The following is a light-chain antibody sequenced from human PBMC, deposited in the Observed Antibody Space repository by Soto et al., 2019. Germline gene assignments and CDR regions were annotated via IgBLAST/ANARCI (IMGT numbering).Light chain of an antibody. J-gene: IGLJ1*01. V-gene: IGLV2-14*01. Sequence: QSALTQPASVSGSPGQSIIISCTGTSSDFGGYNYVSWYQQHPGKAPKLMIYDVSNRPSGVSNRFSGSKSGNTASLTISGLQAEDEADYYCSSYTSSSTLGVFGTGTKLTVL. CDR1: SSDFGGYNY. CDR3: SSYTSSSTLGV. CDR2: DVS.